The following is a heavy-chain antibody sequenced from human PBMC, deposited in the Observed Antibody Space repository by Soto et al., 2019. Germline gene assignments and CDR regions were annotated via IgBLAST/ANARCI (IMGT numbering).Heavy chain of an antibody. CDR3: ARVCGGDCHYGMDV. CDR1: GGSISSGGYY. V-gene: IGHV4-31*03. J-gene: IGHJ6*02. Sequence: QVQLQESGPGLVKPSQTLSLTCTVSGGSISSGGYYWSWIRQHPGKGLEWIGYIYYSGSTYYNPSLNGRVTISVNTSKNQCSLKLSSVTAADTAVYYCARVCGGDCHYGMDVWGQGTTVTVSS. D-gene: IGHD2-21*02. CDR2: IYYSGST.